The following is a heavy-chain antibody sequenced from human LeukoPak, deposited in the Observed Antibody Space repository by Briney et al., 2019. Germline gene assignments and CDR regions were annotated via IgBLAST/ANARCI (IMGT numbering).Heavy chain of an antibody. Sequence: GGSLRLSCAASGFTFSSYAMSWVRQAPGKGLEWVSAISGSGGSTYYADSVKGRFTISRDNSKNTLYLQMNSLRAEDTAVYYCAKGGVLPGYYYYMDVWGKGTTVTVSS. J-gene: IGHJ6*03. V-gene: IGHV3-23*01. CDR1: GFTFSSYA. D-gene: IGHD1-14*01. CDR2: ISGSGGST. CDR3: AKGGVLPGYYYYMDV.